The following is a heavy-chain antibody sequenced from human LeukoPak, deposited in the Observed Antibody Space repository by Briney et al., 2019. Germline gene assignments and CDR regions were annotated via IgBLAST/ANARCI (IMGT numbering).Heavy chain of an antibody. D-gene: IGHD4-17*01. V-gene: IGHV1-2*02. CDR1: GYTFTGYY. J-gene: IGHJ5*02. CDR2: INPNSGGT. CDR3: ARDLGYGDYMGWFDP. Sequence: ASVKVSCKASGYTFTGYYMRWVRQAPGQGLEWMGWINPNSGGTNYAQKFQGRVTMTRDTSISTTYMELSRLRSDDTAVYYCARDLGYGDYMGWFDPWGQGTLVTVSS.